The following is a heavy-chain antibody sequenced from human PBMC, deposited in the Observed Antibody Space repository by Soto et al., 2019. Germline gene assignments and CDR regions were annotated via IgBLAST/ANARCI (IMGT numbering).Heavy chain of an antibody. CDR1: GGSISSYY. CDR3: AKDSGYNYGYFRWFDP. D-gene: IGHD5-18*01. CDR2: IYYSGST. Sequence: SETLSLSCTVSGGSISSYYWSWIRQPPGKGLEWIGYIYYSGSTNYNPSLKSRVTISVDTSKNQFSLKLSSVTAADTAVYYCAKDSGYNYGYFRWFDPWGQGTLVTVSS. J-gene: IGHJ5*02. V-gene: IGHV4-59*01.